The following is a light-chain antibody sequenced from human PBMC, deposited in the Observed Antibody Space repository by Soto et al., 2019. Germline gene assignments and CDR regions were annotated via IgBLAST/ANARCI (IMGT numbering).Light chain of an antibody. CDR2: ASS. CDR1: QTSGSNF. J-gene: IGKJ5*01. CDR3: QQYGSSPRT. Sequence: EIVLTQSPGTLSLSPGERATLSFKTSQTSGSNFLAWYQHKPGQAPRLLIYASSNRATGIPDRFSGSGSGTDFTLTISRLEPEDFAVYYCQQYGSSPRTFGQGTRLEIK. V-gene: IGKV3-20*01.